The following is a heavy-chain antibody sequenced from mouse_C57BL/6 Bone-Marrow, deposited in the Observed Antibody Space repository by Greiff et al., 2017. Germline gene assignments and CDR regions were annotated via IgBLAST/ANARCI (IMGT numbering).Heavy chain of an antibody. CDR1: GFTFSSYG. Sequence: DVMLVESGGDLVKPGGSLKLSCAASGFTFSSYGMSWVRQTPDKRLEWVATISSGGSYTYYPDSVKGRFTISRDNAKNTLYLQMSSLKSEDTDMYYCARQGRYYFDYWGQGTTLTVSS. J-gene: IGHJ2*01. V-gene: IGHV5-6*02. CDR2: ISSGGSYT. CDR3: ARQGRYYFDY.